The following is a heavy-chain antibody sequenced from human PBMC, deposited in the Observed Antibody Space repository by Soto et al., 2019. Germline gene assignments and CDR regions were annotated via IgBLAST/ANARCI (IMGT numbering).Heavy chain of an antibody. J-gene: IGHJ6*03. CDR2: MNPNSGNT. CDR1: GYTFTSYD. CDR3: ARAIFGVVTPYYYYYYMDV. V-gene: IGHV1-8*01. Sequence: ASVKVSCKASGYTFTSYDINWVRQATGQGLKWMGWMNPNSGNTGYAQKFQGRVTMTRNTSISTAYMELSSLRSEDTAVYYCARAIFGVVTPYYYYYYMDVWGKGTTVTVSS. D-gene: IGHD3-3*01.